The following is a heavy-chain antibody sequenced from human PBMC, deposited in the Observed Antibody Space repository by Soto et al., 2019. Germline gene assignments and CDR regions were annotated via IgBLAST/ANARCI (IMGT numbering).Heavy chain of an antibody. J-gene: IGHJ4*02. V-gene: IGHV3-30*03. CDR2: LSYDGSNK. CDR1: GFTFSSYG. CDR3: ASVAVAGLFDY. Sequence: QVQLVESGGGVVQPGRSLRLSCAASGFTFSSYGMHWVRQAPGKGLEWVAVLSYDGSNKYYADSVKGRFTISRDNSKNTLYLQMNSLRAEDTAVYYCASVAVAGLFDYWGQGTLVTVSS. D-gene: IGHD6-19*01.